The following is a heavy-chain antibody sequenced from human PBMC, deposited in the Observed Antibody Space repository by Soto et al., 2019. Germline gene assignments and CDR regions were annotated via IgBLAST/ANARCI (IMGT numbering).Heavy chain of an antibody. V-gene: IGHV1-24*01. D-gene: IGHD3-22*01. CDR1: GYTLTELS. CDR3: ATIRWWYYYDSSGYPYFGGQHAFDI. Sequence: DSVKVSCKVSGYTLTELSMHWVRQAPGEGLEWMGGFDPEDGETIYAQKFQGRVTMTEDTSTDTAYMELSSLRSEDTAVYYCATIRWWYYYDSSGYPYFGGQHAFDIWGQGTMVTVSS. CDR2: FDPEDGET. J-gene: IGHJ3*02.